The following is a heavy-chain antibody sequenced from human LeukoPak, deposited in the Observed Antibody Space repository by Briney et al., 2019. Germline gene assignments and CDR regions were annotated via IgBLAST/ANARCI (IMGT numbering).Heavy chain of an antibody. CDR3: ANEWLHVSGSYKANN. Sequence: GGSLRLSCAASGFAFSTYGMHWVRQAPGKGLEWVAFIRSDGSDKYHADSVKGRFTISRDNSKNTLYLQMNSLRTEDTAVYYCANEWLHVSGSYKANNWGQGTLVTVSS. CDR1: GFAFSTYG. V-gene: IGHV3-30*02. J-gene: IGHJ4*02. CDR2: IRSDGSDK. D-gene: IGHD3-10*01.